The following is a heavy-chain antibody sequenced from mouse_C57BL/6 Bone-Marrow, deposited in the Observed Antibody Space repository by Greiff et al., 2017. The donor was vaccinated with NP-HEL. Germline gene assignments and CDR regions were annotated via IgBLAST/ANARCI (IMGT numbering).Heavy chain of an antibody. CDR1: GYTFTSYT. CDR2: INPSSGYT. CDR3: AEGQLRLHGYFDY. V-gene: IGHV1-4*01. D-gene: IGHD3-2*02. Sequence: VQVVESGAGLARPGASVKMSCKASGYTFTSYTMHWVKQRPGQGLEWIGYINPSSGYTKYNQKFKDKATLTADKSSSTAYMQLSSLTSEDSAVYYCAEGQLRLHGYFDYWGQGTTLTVSS. J-gene: IGHJ2*01.